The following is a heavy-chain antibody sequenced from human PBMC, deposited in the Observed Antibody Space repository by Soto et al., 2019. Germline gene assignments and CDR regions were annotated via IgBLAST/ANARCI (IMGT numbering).Heavy chain of an antibody. J-gene: IGHJ4*02. CDR1: GFSLSTSGMC. D-gene: IGHD3-16*01. Sequence: SGPTLVNPTQTLTLTCTFSGFSLSTSGMCVSWIRQPPGKALEWLALIDWDDDKYYSTSLKTRLTISKDTSKNQVVLTMTNMDPVNTVTFYCARMTFGSLLSPDYWGQGTLVTVSS. CDR3: ARMTFGSLLSPDY. V-gene: IGHV2-70*01. CDR2: IDWDDDK.